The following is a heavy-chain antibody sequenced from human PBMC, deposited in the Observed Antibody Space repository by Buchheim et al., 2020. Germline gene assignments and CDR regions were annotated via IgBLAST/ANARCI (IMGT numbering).Heavy chain of an antibody. Sequence: EVQLVESGGGLVQPGGSLRLSCAASGFTFSSYSMNWVRQAPGKGLEWVSYISSSGSTIYYADSVKGRFTISRDNAKNSLYLQMNSLRAEDTAVYYCARDQRNFYDSSGYQGSPYYFDYWGQGTL. V-gene: IGHV3-48*04. CDR1: GFTFSSYS. J-gene: IGHJ4*02. CDR3: ARDQRNFYDSSGYQGSPYYFDY. D-gene: IGHD3-22*01. CDR2: ISSSGSTI.